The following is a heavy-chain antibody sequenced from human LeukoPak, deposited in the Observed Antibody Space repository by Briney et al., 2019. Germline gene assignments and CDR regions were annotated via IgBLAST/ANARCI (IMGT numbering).Heavy chain of an antibody. J-gene: IGHJ4*02. V-gene: IGHV3-23*01. CDR1: GFTFSSYG. Sequence: GGSLRLSCAASGFTFSSYGMSWVRQGPGKGLEWVSVISGSGGSTYYADSVKGRFTISRDNSKKTLYLQMNSLRAEDTAVYYCARGLAAPKLNQYYFDYWGQGTLVTVSS. CDR2: ISGSGGST. CDR3: ARGLAAPKLNQYYFDY. D-gene: IGHD6-6*01.